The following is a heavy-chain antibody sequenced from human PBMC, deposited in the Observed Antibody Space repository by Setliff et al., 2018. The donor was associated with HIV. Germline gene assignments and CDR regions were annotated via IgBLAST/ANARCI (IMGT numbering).Heavy chain of an antibody. D-gene: IGHD6-6*01. CDR2: ISWKSDSI. V-gene: IGHV3-9*01. CDR3: ARDVRYSTSSWDY. CDR1: GFTFGDYA. J-gene: IGHJ4*02. Sequence: GGSLRLSCAASGFTFGDYAMHWVRQAPGKGLGWVSGISWKSDSIGYADSVNGRFTISRDDAKNSLYLQMDSLRTEDTALYYCARDVRYSTSSWDYWGQGALVTVSS.